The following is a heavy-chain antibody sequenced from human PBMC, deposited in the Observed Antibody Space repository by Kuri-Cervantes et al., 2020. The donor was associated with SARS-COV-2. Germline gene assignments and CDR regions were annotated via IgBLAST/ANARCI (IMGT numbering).Heavy chain of an antibody. Sequence: ETLSLTCAASGFTFSSYAMTWVRQAPGKGLEWVSIISGSGTRTYYADSVKGRFTISRDNAKNSLYLQMNSLRAEDTAVYYCAKAFDSSGYYQFYNAFDIWGQGTMVTVSS. CDR2: ISGSGTRT. J-gene: IGHJ3*02. D-gene: IGHD3-22*01. V-gene: IGHV3-23*01. CDR1: GFTFSSYA. CDR3: AKAFDSSGYYQFYNAFDI.